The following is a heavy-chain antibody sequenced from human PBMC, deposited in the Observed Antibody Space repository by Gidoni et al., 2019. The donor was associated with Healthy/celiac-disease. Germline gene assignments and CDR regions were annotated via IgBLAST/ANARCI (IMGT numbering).Heavy chain of an antibody. J-gene: IGHJ3*02. Sequence: EVQLVESGGGLVQPGGSLRLSCAASGFTFSDHYMDWVRQAPGKGLEWVGRTRNKANSYTTEYAASVKGRFTISRDDSKNSLYLQMNSLKTEDTAVYYCAREPPLYCGGDCYRGDAFDIWGQGTMVTVSS. V-gene: IGHV3-72*01. D-gene: IGHD2-21*01. CDR2: TRNKANSYTT. CDR3: AREPPLYCGGDCYRGDAFDI. CDR1: GFTFSDHY.